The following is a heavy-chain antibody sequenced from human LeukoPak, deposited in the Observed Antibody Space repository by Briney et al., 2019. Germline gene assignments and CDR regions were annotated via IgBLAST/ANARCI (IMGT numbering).Heavy chain of an antibody. D-gene: IGHD3-10*01. CDR1: GGSISSGGYS. V-gene: IGHV4-30-2*01. J-gene: IGHJ4*02. CDR3: ARAPYYGSGSFDY. Sequence: SQTLSLTCAVSGGSISSGGYSWSWIRQPPGKGLEWIGYIYHSGSTYYNPSLKSRVTISVDRSKNQFSLKLSSVTAADTAAYYCARAPYYGSGSFDYWGQGTLVTVSS. CDR2: IYHSGST.